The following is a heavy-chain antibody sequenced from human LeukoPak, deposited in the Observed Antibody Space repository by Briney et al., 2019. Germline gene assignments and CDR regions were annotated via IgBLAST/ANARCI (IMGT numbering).Heavy chain of an antibody. CDR3: ATDNKRSSSDY. V-gene: IGHV1-2*02. Sequence: GASVKVSRKASGYTFTGYYMHWVRQAPGQGLEWMGWINPNTGATNYAQKFQGRVTMTRDTSISTVYMELSRLRSDDTAVYYCATDNKRSSSDYWGQGTLVTVSS. CDR1: GYTFTGYY. D-gene: IGHD6-6*01. CDR2: INPNTGAT. J-gene: IGHJ4*02.